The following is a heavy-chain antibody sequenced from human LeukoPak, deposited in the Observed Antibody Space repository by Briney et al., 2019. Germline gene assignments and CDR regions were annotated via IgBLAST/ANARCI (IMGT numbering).Heavy chain of an antibody. Sequence: SETLSLTCTVSGGSISSYYWSWIRQPPGKGLEWIGYIYYSGSTNYNPSLKSRVTISVDTSKNQFSLKLSSVTAADTAVYYCARFNLVWADAFDIWGQGTMVTVSS. CDR1: GGSISSYY. CDR2: IYYSGST. CDR3: ARFNLVWADAFDI. J-gene: IGHJ3*02. D-gene: IGHD3-16*01. V-gene: IGHV4-59*01.